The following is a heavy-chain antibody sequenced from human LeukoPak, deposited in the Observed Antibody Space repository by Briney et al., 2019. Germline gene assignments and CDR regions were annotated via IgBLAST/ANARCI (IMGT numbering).Heavy chain of an antibody. CDR2: IIPIFGTA. D-gene: IGHD1-26*01. CDR1: GGTFSSYA. CDR3: ARGRQWDEQEGIFDY. J-gene: IGHJ4*02. V-gene: IGHV1-69*13. Sequence: SVKVSCKASGGTFSSYAISWVRQAPGQGLEWMGGIIPIFGTANYAQKFQGRVTITADESTSTAYMELSSLRSEDTAVYYCARGRQWDEQEGIFDYWGQGTLVTVSS.